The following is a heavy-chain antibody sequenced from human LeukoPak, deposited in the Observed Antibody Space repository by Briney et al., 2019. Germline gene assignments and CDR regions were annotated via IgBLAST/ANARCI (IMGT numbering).Heavy chain of an antibody. V-gene: IGHV5-10-1*01. CDR3: ARRDRYTWYSFDY. CDR2: IDPSDSYT. D-gene: IGHD6-13*01. CDR1: GYSFTSYW. J-gene: IGHJ4*02. Sequence: GESLRISCKGSGYSFTSYWMSWVRQMPGKGLEWMGRIDPSDSYTNYSPSFQGHVTMSVDESISTAYLQWSSLKASDTAMFYCARRDRYTWYSFDYWGQGTLVTVSS.